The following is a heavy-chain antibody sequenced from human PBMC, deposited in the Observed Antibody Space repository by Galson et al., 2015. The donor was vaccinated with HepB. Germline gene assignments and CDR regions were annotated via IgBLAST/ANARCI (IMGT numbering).Heavy chain of an antibody. CDR3: AKDRAYYFYYMDV. V-gene: IGHV3-9*01. CDR2: ISWNSGSI. Sequence: SLRLSCAVSGLTFGDYAMHWVRQAPGKGLEWVSGISWNSGSIGYADSVKGRFTISRDNTKKSLYLQMNSLRPGDTALYYCAKDRAYYFYYMDVWGKGTTVTVSS. CDR1: GLTFGDYA. J-gene: IGHJ6*03.